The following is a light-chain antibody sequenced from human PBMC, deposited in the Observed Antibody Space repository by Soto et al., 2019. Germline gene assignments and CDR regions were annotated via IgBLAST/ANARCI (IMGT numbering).Light chain of an antibody. CDR1: SSNIGSNY. V-gene: IGLV1-47*01. CDR3: AVWDDSLSGVV. CDR2: KNN. J-gene: IGLJ2*01. Sequence: QLVLTQPPSASGTPGQRVIISCSGSSSNIGSNYVYWYQQLSGTAPKVLIYKNNHRPSGVHDRFSGSKSGTSASLAISGLRSEDAADYYCAVWDDSLSGVVFGGGTKLTVL.